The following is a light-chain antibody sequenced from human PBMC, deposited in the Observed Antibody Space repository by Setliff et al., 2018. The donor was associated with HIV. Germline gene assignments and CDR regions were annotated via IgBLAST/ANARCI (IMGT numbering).Light chain of an antibody. J-gene: IGLJ1*01. Sequence: QSALTQPASVSGSPGQSITISCPGTSGDVGGYNYVSWYQQHPGKAPNFMIYDVSKRPSGVSNRFPGSKSGNTASLTISGLQAEDEADYYCSSYTSSSTDVVGSGTKATVL. CDR1: SGDVGGYNY. CDR2: DVS. V-gene: IGLV2-14*01. CDR3: SSYTSSSTDV.